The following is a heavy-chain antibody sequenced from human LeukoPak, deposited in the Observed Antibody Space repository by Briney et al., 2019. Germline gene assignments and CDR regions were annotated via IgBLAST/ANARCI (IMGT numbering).Heavy chain of an antibody. CDR1: GGSISSSSYY. CDR2: IYYSGST. D-gene: IGHD1-26*01. Sequence: PSETLSLTCTVSGGSISSSSYYWGWIRQPPGKGLEWIGSIYYSGSTNYNPSLKSRVTISVDTSKNQFSLKLSSVTAADTAVYYCARRGRSGSYYPTRETLFDYWGQGTLVTVSS. J-gene: IGHJ4*02. CDR3: ARRGRSGSYYPTRETLFDY. V-gene: IGHV4-39*07.